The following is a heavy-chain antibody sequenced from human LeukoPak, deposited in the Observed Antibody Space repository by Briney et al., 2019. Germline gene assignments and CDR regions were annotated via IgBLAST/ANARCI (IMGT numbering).Heavy chain of an antibody. CDR3: ARGFSSSWYPPDY. V-gene: IGHV3-74*01. Sequence: PGGSLRLSCAASGFTFSSYWMHWVRQAPGKGLVWVSRINSDGSSTSYADSVKGRFTISRDNAKNTLYLQMNSLRAEDTAVYYCARGFSSSWYPPDYWGQGTLVTVSS. CDR1: GFTFSSYW. CDR2: INSDGSST. J-gene: IGHJ4*02. D-gene: IGHD6-13*01.